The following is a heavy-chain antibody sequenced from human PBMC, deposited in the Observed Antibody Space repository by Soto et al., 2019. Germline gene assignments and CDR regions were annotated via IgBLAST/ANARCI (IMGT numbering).Heavy chain of an antibody. CDR2: ISAYNGNT. CDR1: GYTFTSYG. Sequence: ASVKVSCKASGYTFTSYGISWVRQAPGQGLEWMGWISAYNGNTNYAQKLQGRVTMTTDTSTSTAYMELRSLRSDDTAVYYCARVGITIFGVVTELIDYWGQGTLVTVSS. CDR3: ARVGITIFGVVTELIDY. J-gene: IGHJ4*02. V-gene: IGHV1-18*01. D-gene: IGHD3-3*01.